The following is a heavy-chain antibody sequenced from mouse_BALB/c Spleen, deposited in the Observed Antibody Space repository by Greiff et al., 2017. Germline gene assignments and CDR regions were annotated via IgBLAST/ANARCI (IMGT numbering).Heavy chain of an antibody. CDR3: ARGLLYWDYFDY. Sequence: VQLQQSGAELVKPGASVKLSCTASGFNIKDTYMHWVKQRPEQGLEWIGRIDPANGNTKYDPKFQGKATITADTSSNTAYLQLSSLTSEDTAVYYCARGLLYWDYFDYWGQGTTLTVSS. V-gene: IGHV14-3*02. CDR2: IDPANGNT. D-gene: IGHD4-1*01. CDR1: GFNIKDTY. J-gene: IGHJ2*01.